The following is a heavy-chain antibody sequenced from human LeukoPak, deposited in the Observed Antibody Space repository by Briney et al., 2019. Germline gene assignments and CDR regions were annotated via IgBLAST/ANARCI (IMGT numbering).Heavy chain of an antibody. Sequence: GGSLRLSCAASGFTFSSYWMTWVRQAPGMGREWLANIKQDGSEKYYVDSVKGRFTISRDIAKNSLYLQMNSLRAEDTAVYYCARDRPQQWLVRGQRGYYYYMDVWGKGTTVTISS. D-gene: IGHD6-19*01. J-gene: IGHJ6*03. CDR1: GFTFSSYW. V-gene: IGHV3-7*01. CDR3: ARDRPQQWLVRGQRGYYYYMDV. CDR2: IKQDGSEK.